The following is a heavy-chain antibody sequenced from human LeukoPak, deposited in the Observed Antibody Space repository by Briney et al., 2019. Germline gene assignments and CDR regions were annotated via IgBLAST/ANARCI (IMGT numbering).Heavy chain of an antibody. Sequence: SETLSLTCTVSGGSISSYYWSWIRQPAGKGLERIGRIYTSGSTNYNPSLKSRVTMSVDTSKNQFSLKLSSVTAADTAVYYCARELVYYYDSSGYYLDAFDIGGQGTMVTVSS. V-gene: IGHV4-4*07. CDR2: IYTSGST. CDR1: GGSISSYY. CDR3: ARELVYYYDSSGYYLDAFDI. D-gene: IGHD3-22*01. J-gene: IGHJ3*02.